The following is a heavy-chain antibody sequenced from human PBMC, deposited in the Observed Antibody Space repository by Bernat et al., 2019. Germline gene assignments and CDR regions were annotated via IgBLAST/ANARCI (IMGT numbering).Heavy chain of an antibody. CDR1: GFTFISFW. CDR2: LKQDGSEK. J-gene: IGHJ1*01. V-gene: IGHV3-7*03. CDR3: ARDTPYSSMVQH. D-gene: IGHD6-13*01. Sequence: EVQLVESGGGLVQPGGSLSLSCAASGFTFISFWLTWVRQAPGKGLDWVATLKQDGSEKYYVDSVKGRFTISRDNAKNSLYLQMNSLRAEDTAVYYCARDTPYSSMVQHWGQGTLVTVSS.